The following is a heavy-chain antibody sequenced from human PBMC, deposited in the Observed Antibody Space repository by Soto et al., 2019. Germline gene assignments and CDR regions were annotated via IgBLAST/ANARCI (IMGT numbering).Heavy chain of an antibody. CDR1: GFNVNSDY. J-gene: IGHJ4*02. CDR3: TRDGRGLGRLSLFEY. CDR2: IYSGETT. V-gene: IGHV3-53*01. D-gene: IGHD2-21*02. Sequence: GGSLRLSCAASGFNVNSDYMNWVRQTPGKGLEWVASIYSGETTYYADSVRGRFTVSSDKSKNTLYFQLSSLRIEDTAVYYCTRDGRGLGRLSLFEYWGQGVLVTVSS.